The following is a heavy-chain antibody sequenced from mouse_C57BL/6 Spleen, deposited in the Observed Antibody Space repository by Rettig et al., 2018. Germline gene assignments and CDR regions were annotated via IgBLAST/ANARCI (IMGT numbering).Heavy chain of an antibody. Sequence: LVKPGASVKMSCKASGYTFTSYWITWVKQRPGQGLEWIGDIYPGSGSTNYNEKFKSKATLTVDTSSSTAYMQLSSLTSEDSAVYYCARRNYYGSSYAMDYWGQGASVTVSS. CDR1: GYTFTSYW. CDR3: ARRNYYGSSYAMDY. J-gene: IGHJ4*01. CDR2: IYPGSGST. V-gene: IGHV1-55*01. D-gene: IGHD1-1*01.